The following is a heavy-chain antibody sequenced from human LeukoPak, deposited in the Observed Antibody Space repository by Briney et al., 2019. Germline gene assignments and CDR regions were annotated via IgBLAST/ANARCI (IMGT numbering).Heavy chain of an antibody. CDR3: TRTLQSGHSDY. CDR1: GGPLSGYY. V-gene: IGHV4-59*08. CDR2: IYNDGRT. Sequence: SETLSLTCSVSGGPLSGYYWSWIRQTPEKGLEWIAYIYNDGRTNYNPSLKSRATISVDTSHNQSSLKLKSVTAADTAVYFCTRTLQSGHSDYWGQGTRVTVSS. D-gene: IGHD4-11*01. J-gene: IGHJ4*02.